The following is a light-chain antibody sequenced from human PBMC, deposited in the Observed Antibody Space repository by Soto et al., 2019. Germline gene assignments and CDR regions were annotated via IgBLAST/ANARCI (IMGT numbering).Light chain of an antibody. CDR3: HVWDISGDQVV. CDR1: NIGSKS. CDR2: ADS. Sequence: SYELTQPPSVSVAPGQTATFTCGADNIGSKSVHWYQKKPGQAPLLVVFADSDRPPGIPARFSAFNSGNTAILTISMVEDGDEADYYCHVWDISGDQVVFSGGTKLTVL. V-gene: IGLV3-21*02. J-gene: IGLJ2*01.